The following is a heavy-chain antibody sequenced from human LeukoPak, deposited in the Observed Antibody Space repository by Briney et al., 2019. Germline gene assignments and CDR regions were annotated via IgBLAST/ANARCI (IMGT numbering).Heavy chain of an antibody. CDR1: GGSISSYY. V-gene: IGHV4-59*01. CDR2: IYYSGST. D-gene: IGHD5-24*01. Sequence: TTSETLSLTCTVSGGSISSYYWSWIRQPPGKGLEWIGYIYYSGSTNYNPSLKSRVTISVDTSKNQFSLKLSSVTAADTAVYYCARDTTMPQAFDIWGQGTMVTVSS. J-gene: IGHJ3*02. CDR3: ARDTTMPQAFDI.